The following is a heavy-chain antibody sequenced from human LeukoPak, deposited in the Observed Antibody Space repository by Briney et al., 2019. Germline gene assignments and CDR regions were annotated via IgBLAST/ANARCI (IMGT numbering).Heavy chain of an antibody. CDR1: GYTLTELS. Sequence: ASVKVCCKVSGYTLTELSMHWVRQAPGKGLEWMGGFDPEDGETIYAQKFQGRVTMTEDTSTDTAYMELSSLRSEDTAVYYCATEGIAARSFDYWGQGTLVTVSS. J-gene: IGHJ4*02. V-gene: IGHV1-24*01. CDR2: FDPEDGET. D-gene: IGHD6-6*01. CDR3: ATEGIAARSFDY.